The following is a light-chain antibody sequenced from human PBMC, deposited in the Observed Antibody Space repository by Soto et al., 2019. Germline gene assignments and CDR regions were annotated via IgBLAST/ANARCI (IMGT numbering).Light chain of an antibody. V-gene: IGLV1-47*01. CDR3: AGWDDSLSAWV. CDR1: SYNIENNL. Sequence: QSVLSQPPSASGTPGQTVTISCSGSSYNIENNLEYWYQQLPGTAPKHVIYKNSQQPSGVPDRFSGSRSATAASLSVSGLRFEDEADDYCAGWDDSLSAWVFGGGTKVTVL. CDR2: KNS. J-gene: IGLJ3*02.